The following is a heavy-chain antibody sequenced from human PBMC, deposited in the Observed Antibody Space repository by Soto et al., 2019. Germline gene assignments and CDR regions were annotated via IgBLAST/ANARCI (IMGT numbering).Heavy chain of an antibody. CDR2: ISSSSSHI. CDR3: AADLHGYVSFRFDP. V-gene: IGHV3-21*01. D-gene: IGHD5-12*01. CDR1: GFTFSSYS. Sequence: EVQLVESGGGLVKPGGSLRLSCAASGFTFSSYSMNWVRQAPGKGLEWVSSISSSSSHIYYADSVKGRFTISRDNAKNFLYLQMNSLRAEETVVYCCAADLHGYVSFRFDPWGQGTLVTVSS. J-gene: IGHJ5*02.